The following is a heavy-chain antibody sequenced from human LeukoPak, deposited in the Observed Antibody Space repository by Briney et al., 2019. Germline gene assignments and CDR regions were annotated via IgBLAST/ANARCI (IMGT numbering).Heavy chain of an antibody. J-gene: IGHJ4*02. V-gene: IGHV3-48*03. CDR1: GFTFSSYE. Sequence: GGSLRLSCAASGFTFSSYEMNWVRQAPGKGLEWASYISSSGSTIYYADSVKGRFTISRDNAKNSLYLQMNSLRAEDTAVYYCAREGTPGIDYWGQGTLVTVSS. CDR3: AREGTPGIDY. D-gene: IGHD3-10*01. CDR2: ISSSGSTI.